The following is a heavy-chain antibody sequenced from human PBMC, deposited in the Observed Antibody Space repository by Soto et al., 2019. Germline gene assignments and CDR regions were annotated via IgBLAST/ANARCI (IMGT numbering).Heavy chain of an antibody. J-gene: IGHJ2*01. D-gene: IGHD2-8*01. Sequence: QVQLQESGPGLVKPSETLSLTCTVSGGSISGGVHSWSWIRQPPGKGLEWIGRIFDSGSTYYNPSLKSRLPISVDTTKNQFSLRLSSVTAADTAVYYCAREIMPLTNDWYFDLWGRGTLVTVSS. CDR1: GGSISGGVHS. CDR3: AREIMPLTNDWYFDL. CDR2: IFDSGST. V-gene: IGHV4-30-4*01.